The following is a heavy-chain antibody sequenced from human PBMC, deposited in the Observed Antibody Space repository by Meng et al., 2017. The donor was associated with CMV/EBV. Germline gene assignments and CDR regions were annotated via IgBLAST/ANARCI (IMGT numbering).Heavy chain of an antibody. D-gene: IGHD2-2*01. V-gene: IGHV4-4*07. Sequence: LLGSGSCRVHPSEPLPHPLKVSCGSIGSYYWRWIRQPAVKRLEWICRIYTCGSTNYNPSLKSRVTMSVDTSKNQFSLKLSSVTAADTVVYYCARDLMNCSSTSCANWFDPWGQGTLVTVSS. CDR3: ARDLMNCSSTSCANWFDP. CDR1: CGSIGSYY. CDR2: IYTCGST. J-gene: IGHJ5*02.